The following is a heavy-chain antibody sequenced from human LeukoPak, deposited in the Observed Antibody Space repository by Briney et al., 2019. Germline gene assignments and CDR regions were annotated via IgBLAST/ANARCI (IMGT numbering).Heavy chain of an antibody. Sequence: ASVKVSCKASGYTFTSYDINWVRQATGQGLECMGWMNPNSGNTGYAQKFQGRVTMTRNTSISTAYMELSSLRSEDTAVYYCARALQTHYYYYYMDVWGKGTTVTVSS. D-gene: IGHD4-11*01. J-gene: IGHJ6*03. CDR3: ARALQTHYYYYYMDV. CDR2: MNPNSGNT. V-gene: IGHV1-8*01. CDR1: GYTFTSYD.